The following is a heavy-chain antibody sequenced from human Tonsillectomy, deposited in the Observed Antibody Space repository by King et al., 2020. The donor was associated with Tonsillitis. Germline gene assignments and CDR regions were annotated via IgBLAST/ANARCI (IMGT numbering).Heavy chain of an antibody. J-gene: IGHJ6*03. D-gene: IGHD3-10*01. CDR2: VYYSGST. CDR1: GGTISTGGWN. CDR3: ARDVRRYYTSGERSSYYYMDV. Sequence: VQLQESGPGLVKPSQTLSLTCTVSGGTISTGGWNWSWIRQLPGKGLEWIGNVYYSGSTYYNPSLKSRVAMSVDTSKNQFSLKLSSVPAADTAIYYCARDVRRYYTSGERSSYYYMDVWGKGTTVTVSS. V-gene: IGHV4-31*03.